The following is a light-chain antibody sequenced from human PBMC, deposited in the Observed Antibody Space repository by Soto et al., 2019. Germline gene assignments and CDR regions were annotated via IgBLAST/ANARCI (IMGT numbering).Light chain of an antibody. CDR3: CSYASGSIYV. Sequence: QSALTQPASVSGSPGQSITISCTGTSSGVGAFNYVSWYLQYPGKAPKLMIYEVGNRPSGVSNRFSGSKSGNTASLTISGLQAEDEADYYCCSYASGSIYVFGTGTKVTVL. J-gene: IGLJ1*01. CDR1: SSGVGAFNY. CDR2: EVG. V-gene: IGLV2-14*01.